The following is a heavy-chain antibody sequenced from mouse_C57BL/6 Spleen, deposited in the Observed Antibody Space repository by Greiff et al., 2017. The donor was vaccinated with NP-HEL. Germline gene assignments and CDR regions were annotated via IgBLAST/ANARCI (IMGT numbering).Heavy chain of an antibody. CDR3: ARSGKGDYYYGSSPSYWYFDV. V-gene: IGHV1-72*01. CDR2: IDPNSGGT. CDR1: GYTFTSYW. J-gene: IGHJ1*03. Sequence: QVQLQQPGAELVKPGASVKLSCKASGYTFTSYWMHWVKQRPGRGLEWIGRIDPNSGGTKYNEKFKSKATLTVDKPSSTAYMQLSSLTSEDAAVYYCARSGKGDYYYGSSPSYWYFDVWGTGTTVTVSS. D-gene: IGHD1-1*01.